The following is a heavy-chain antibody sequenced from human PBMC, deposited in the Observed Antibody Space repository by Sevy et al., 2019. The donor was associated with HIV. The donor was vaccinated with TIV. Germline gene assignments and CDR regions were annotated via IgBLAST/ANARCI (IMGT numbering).Heavy chain of an antibody. J-gene: IGHJ6*03. CDR3: AGVWAYYYYMDV. D-gene: IGHD7-27*01. Sequence: GGSLRLSCAASGFTFSDYYMSWIRQAPGKGLEWVSYIDNRGSTIYYADSVKGRFTISRDNAKNSLYLQMNRLRAEDTAVYYCAGVWAYYYYMDVWGKGTTVTVSS. CDR1: GFTFSDYY. CDR2: IDNRGSTI. V-gene: IGHV3-11*01.